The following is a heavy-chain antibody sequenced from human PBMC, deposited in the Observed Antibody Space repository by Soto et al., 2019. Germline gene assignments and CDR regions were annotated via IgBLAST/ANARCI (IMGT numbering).Heavy chain of an antibody. V-gene: IGHV4-34*01. Sequence: GGTFVDHCCRWILKKPRKGLEWIGEINHSGSTNYNPSLKSRVTISVDTSKNQFSLKLSSVTAADTAVYYCARLRSSGPKHYYYYYRDVWGKGPTVTV. J-gene: IGHJ6*03. D-gene: IGHD6-19*01. CDR2: INHSGST. CDR3: ARLRSSGPKHYYYYYRDV. CDR1: GGTFVDHC.